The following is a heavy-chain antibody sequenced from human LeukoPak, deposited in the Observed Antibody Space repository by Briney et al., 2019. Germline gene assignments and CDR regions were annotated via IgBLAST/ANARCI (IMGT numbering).Heavy chain of an antibody. Sequence: PGGSLRLSCAASGFTFSSYAMSWVRQAPGKGLEWVSAISGSGGSTYYADSVKGRFTISRDNSKNTLYLQMNSLRAEDTAVYYCAKDLDYYDSSGYYSSAFDIWGQGTMVTVSS. D-gene: IGHD3-22*01. V-gene: IGHV3-23*01. CDR1: GFTFSSYA. J-gene: IGHJ3*02. CDR2: ISGSGGST. CDR3: AKDLDYYDSSGYYSSAFDI.